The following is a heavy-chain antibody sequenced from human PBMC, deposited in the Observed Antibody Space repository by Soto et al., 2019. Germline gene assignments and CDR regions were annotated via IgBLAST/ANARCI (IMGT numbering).Heavy chain of an antibody. CDR1: TSTFSNYA. Sequence: GGSLRLSCAASTSTFSNYAMTWVRQAPGKGLEWVSAISGSGSSTHYADSVKGRFFISRDNSKNTLYVQMHRLRVEDTAVYYCAKGTVGSTLQPYYFDYWGQGTLVTVSS. D-gene: IGHD6-13*01. J-gene: IGHJ4*02. V-gene: IGHV3-23*01. CDR2: ISGSGSST. CDR3: AKGTVGSTLQPYYFDY.